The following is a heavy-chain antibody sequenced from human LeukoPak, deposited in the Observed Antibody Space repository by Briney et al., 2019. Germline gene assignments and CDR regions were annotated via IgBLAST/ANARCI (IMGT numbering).Heavy chain of an antibody. CDR3: ARSGVQLWRENWLDP. J-gene: IGHJ5*02. CDR1: GGSISSGSYY. CDR2: IYTSGST. Sequence: PSETLSLTCTVSGGSISSGSYYWSWIRQPAGKGLEWIGRIYTSGSTNYNPSLKSRVTISVDTSKNQFSLKLSSATAADTAVYYCARSGVQLWRENWLDPWGQGTLVTVSS. D-gene: IGHD5-18*01. V-gene: IGHV4-61*02.